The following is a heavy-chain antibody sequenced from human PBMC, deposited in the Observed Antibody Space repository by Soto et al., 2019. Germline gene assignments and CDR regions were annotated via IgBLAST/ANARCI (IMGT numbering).Heavy chain of an antibody. CDR3: ATAVYCRSAGCSNWFDP. CDR1: GGSISRGDYY. J-gene: IGHJ5*02. CDR2: IYYSGST. D-gene: IGHD2-2*01. V-gene: IGHV4-30-4*01. Sequence: QVQLQESGPGLVKPSQTLSLTCTVSGGSISRGDYYWSWIRQPPGKGLEWIGYIYYSGSTYYNPSLKSRVIISLDASENQFSLKLTSVSAADTAVYYCATAVYCRSAGCSNWFDPWGQGTPVTVSS.